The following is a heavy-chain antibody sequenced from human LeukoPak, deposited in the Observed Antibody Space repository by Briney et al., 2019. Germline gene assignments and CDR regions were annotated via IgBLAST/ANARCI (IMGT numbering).Heavy chain of an antibody. Sequence: PGGSLRLSCAASGFTFSNYEMNWVRQAPGKGLEWVSYISSSGSTIYYADSVKGRFTISRDNSKNTLYLQMSSLRAEDTAVYYCAKSPFYYYYYYMEVWGEGTTVTVSS. CDR2: ISSSGSTI. CDR3: AKSPFYYYYYYMEV. CDR1: GFTFSNYE. V-gene: IGHV3-48*03. J-gene: IGHJ6*03.